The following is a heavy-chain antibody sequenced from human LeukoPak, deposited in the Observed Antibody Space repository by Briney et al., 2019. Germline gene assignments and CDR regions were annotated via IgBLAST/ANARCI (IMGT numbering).Heavy chain of an antibody. CDR2: ISYDGSNK. D-gene: IGHD6-13*01. Sequence: PGGSLRLSFAASGFTLSSYAMDWVRQAPGKGREWVSVISYDGSNKSYADSVKGRVTISRDNSKNTLYLQMNSLRAEDADVYFCARASFAGSSWYSFDYWGQETLVTVFS. V-gene: IGHV3-30*04. CDR3: ARASFAGSSWYSFDY. CDR1: GFTLSSYA. J-gene: IGHJ4*02.